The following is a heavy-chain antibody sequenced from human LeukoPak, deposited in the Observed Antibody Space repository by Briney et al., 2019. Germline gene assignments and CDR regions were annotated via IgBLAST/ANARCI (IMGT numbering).Heavy chain of an antibody. CDR3: SSWLGDLLLSL. J-gene: IGHJ3*01. CDR1: QFIFSNYE. D-gene: IGHD6-19*01. V-gene: IGHV3-48*03. CDR2: KPRIGDTI. Sequence: GGSLRLSCTAFQFIFSNYEVNWFRQAPGKGLEWNSHKPRIGDTIYYSDSVKGRFAVSRDPAKNSVYLQMNSLRDEDTAVYYCSSWLGDLLLSLWGQGTMVTVSS.